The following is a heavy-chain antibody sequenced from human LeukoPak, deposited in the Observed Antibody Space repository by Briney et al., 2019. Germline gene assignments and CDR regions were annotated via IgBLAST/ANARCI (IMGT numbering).Heavy chain of an antibody. J-gene: IGHJ4*02. CDR1: GGSISSYY. CDR2: IYYSGST. V-gene: IGHV4-59*01. D-gene: IGHD3-16*01. Sequence: SETLSLTCTVSGGSISSYYWSWIRQPPGKGLEWIGYIYYSGSTNYNPSLKSRVTISVDTSKNQFSLKLSSVTAVDTAVYYCARSTPVTTFHFDYWGQGTLVTVSS. CDR3: ARSTPVTTFHFDY.